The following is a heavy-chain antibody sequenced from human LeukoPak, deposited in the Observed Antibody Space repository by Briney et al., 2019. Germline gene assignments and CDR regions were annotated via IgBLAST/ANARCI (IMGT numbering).Heavy chain of an antibody. V-gene: IGHV3-23*01. Sequence: GGSLRLSCAASGFTFSSYAMSWVRQAPGKGLECISVITRSGNTYYVDSVKGRFTISRDNSKNTLYLQMNSLRAEDTAVYSCAKDAVAPGSGGDYFDYWGQGTLVTVSS. D-gene: IGHD3-10*01. CDR1: GFTFSSYA. CDR2: ITRSGNT. J-gene: IGHJ4*02. CDR3: AKDAVAPGSGGDYFDY.